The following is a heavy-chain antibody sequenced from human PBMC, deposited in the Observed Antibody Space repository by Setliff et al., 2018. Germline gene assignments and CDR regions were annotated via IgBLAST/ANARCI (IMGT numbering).Heavy chain of an antibody. Sequence: TLSLTCTVSGGSISSGGYYWSWIRQHPGKGLEWIGYIYYSGSTSYYNPSLKSRVTISVDTSKNQFSLKLSSVTAADTAVYYCARTFTGRYFDLWGRGTLVTVSS. CDR2: IYYSGSTS. V-gene: IGHV4-31*03. J-gene: IGHJ2*01. CDR1: GGSISSGGYY. CDR3: ARTFTGRYFDL.